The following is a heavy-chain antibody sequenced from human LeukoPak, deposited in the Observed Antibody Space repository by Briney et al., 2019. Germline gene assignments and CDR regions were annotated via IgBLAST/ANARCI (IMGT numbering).Heavy chain of an antibody. CDR2: IYYSGST. V-gene: IGHV4-38-2*01. CDR3: ASRQFYDSSGYFSDAFDI. D-gene: IGHD3-22*01. Sequence: SETLSLTCAVSGYSISSGYYWGWTRQPPGKGLEWIGSIYYSGSTYYNPSLKSRVTISVDTSKNQFSLKLSSVTAADTAVYYCASRQFYDSSGYFSDAFDIWGQGTMVTVSS. CDR1: GYSISSGYY. J-gene: IGHJ3*02.